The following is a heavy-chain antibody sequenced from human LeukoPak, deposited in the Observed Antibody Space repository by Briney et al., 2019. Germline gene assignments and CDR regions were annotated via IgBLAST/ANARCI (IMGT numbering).Heavy chain of an antibody. CDR1: GYTFTGYY. J-gene: IGHJ4*02. Sequence: GASVKVSCKASGYTFTGYYMHWVRQAPGQGLEWMGWINPNSGGTNYAQKFQGRVTMTRDTSISTAYMELSRLRSDDTAVYYCASTASAMYYYDSRWGLNYWGQGTLVTVSS. CDR3: ASTASAMYYYDSRWGLNY. CDR2: INPNSGGT. V-gene: IGHV1-2*02. D-gene: IGHD3-22*01.